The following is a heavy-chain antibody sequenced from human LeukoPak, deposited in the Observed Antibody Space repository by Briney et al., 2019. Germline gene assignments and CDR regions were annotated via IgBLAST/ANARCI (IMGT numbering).Heavy chain of an antibody. J-gene: IGHJ5*02. D-gene: IGHD5-24*01. CDR2: IIPIFGIA. V-gene: IGHV1-69*04. CDR1: GGTSSSYA. CDR3: ARAPSRDGYNSPNWFDP. Sequence: ASVKVSCKASGGTSSSYAISWVRQAPGQGLEWMGRIIPIFGIANYAQKFQGRVTITADKSTSTAYMELSSLRSEDTAVYYCARAPSRDGYNSPNWFDPWGQGTLVTVSS.